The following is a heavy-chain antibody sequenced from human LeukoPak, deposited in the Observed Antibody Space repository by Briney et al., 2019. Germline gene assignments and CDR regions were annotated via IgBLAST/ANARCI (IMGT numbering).Heavy chain of an antibody. V-gene: IGHV3-21*01. CDR2: ISSSSYI. J-gene: IGHJ3*02. Sequence: GGSLRLSCAASGFTFSSYSMNWVRQAPGKGLEWVSSISSSSYIYYAGSVKGRFTISRDNAKNSLYLQMNSLRAEDTAVYYCARGYLGLWFGELSSLDAFDIWGQGTMVTVSS. D-gene: IGHD3-10*01. CDR1: GFTFSSYS. CDR3: ARGYLGLWFGELSSLDAFDI.